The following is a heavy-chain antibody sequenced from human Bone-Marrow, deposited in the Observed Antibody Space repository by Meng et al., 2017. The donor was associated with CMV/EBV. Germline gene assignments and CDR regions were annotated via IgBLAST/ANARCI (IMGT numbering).Heavy chain of an antibody. V-gene: IGHV4-38-2*02. Sequence: GSLRLSCTVSGYSISSGYYWGWIRQPPGKGLEWIGSIYHSGSTNYNPSLKSRVTISVDTSKNQFSLKLSSVTAADTAVYYCARGGYGGNSRGWFDPWGQGTLVTVSS. CDR1: GYSISSGYY. CDR3: ARGGYGGNSRGWFDP. CDR2: IYHSGST. D-gene: IGHD4-23*01. J-gene: IGHJ5*02.